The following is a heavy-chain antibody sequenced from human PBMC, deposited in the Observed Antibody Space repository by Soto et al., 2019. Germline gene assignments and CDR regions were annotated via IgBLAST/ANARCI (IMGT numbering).Heavy chain of an antibody. D-gene: IGHD3-16*01. CDR1: GGSISSGGYS. CDR3: ARAGGLGTVDVDY. V-gene: IGHV4-30-2*01. Sequence: SETLSLTCAVSGGSISSGGYSWRWIRQPPGKGLEWIGYIYHSGSTYYNPSLKSRVTISVDRSKNQFSLKLSSVTAADTAVYYCARAGGLGTVDVDYWGQGTLVTVS. J-gene: IGHJ4*02. CDR2: IYHSGST.